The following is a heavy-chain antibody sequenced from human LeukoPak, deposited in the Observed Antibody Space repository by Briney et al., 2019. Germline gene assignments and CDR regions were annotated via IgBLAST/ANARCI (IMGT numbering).Heavy chain of an antibody. CDR1: GYTFTGYY. D-gene: IGHD2-15*01. Sequence: ASVKVSCKASGYTFTGYYMYWVRQAPGKGLEWMGWINPNSGGTKYAQKFQGRVTMTRDTSISTAYMELSRLRSDDTAVYYCARGAGYCSGGSCSKYDYWGQGTLVTVSS. CDR2: INPNSGGT. J-gene: IGHJ4*02. CDR3: ARGAGYCSGGSCSKYDY. V-gene: IGHV1-2*02.